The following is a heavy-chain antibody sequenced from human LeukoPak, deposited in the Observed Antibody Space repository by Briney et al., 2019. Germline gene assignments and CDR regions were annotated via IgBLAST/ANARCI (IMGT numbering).Heavy chain of an antibody. J-gene: IGHJ4*02. CDR2: IYSGGST. Sequence: VGSLRLSRAASGFTFSSCAMSLVRQAAGKRLHWVSVIYSGGSTYYADSVKGRFTISRDNSKNTLYLQMNSLRAEDTAVYYCASRVQHNTAMVTAGSWDYWGQGTLVTVSS. D-gene: IGHD5-18*01. CDR3: ASRVQHNTAMVTAGSWDY. CDR1: GFTFSSCA. V-gene: IGHV3-66*01.